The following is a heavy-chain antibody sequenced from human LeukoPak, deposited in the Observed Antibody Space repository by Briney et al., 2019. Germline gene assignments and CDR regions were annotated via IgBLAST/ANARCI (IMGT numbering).Heavy chain of an antibody. J-gene: IGHJ3*02. CDR1: GGSISNYY. CDR2: VHYRGST. CDR3: ARSGVFTGYDAFDI. V-gene: IGHV4-59*08. Sequence: KPAETLSLTCTVSGGSISNYYWSWIRQPPGKGLEWIGYVHYRGSTNYNPSLKSRVTISVDTSTNQYSLKLSSVTAADMAVYYCARSGVFTGYDAFDIWGQGTRVTVSS. D-gene: IGHD6-13*01.